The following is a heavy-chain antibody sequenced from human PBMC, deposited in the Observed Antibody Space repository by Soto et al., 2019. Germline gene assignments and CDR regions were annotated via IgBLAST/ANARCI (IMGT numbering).Heavy chain of an antibody. V-gene: IGHV3-11*01. CDR2: ISSSGSTI. Sequence: QVQLVESGGGLVKPGGSLRLSCAASGFTFSDYYMSWIRQAPGKGLEWVSYISSSGSTIYYADSVKGRFTISRANXKXXLYLKMNSLRAEDTAVYYCVGGSSCYYYPHWYFDLWGRGTLVTVSS. CDR1: GFTFSDYY. CDR3: VGGSSCYYYPHWYFDL. D-gene: IGHD3-22*01. J-gene: IGHJ2*01.